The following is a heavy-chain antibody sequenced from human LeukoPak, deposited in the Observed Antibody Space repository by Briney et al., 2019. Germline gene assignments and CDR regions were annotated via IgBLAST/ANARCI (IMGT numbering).Heavy chain of an antibody. D-gene: IGHD3-10*01. J-gene: IGHJ5*02. V-gene: IGHV3-21*04. Sequence: GGSLRLSCAASGFTFSSYSMNWVRQAPGKGLEWVSSISSSSSYIYYADSVKGRFTISRDNSKNTLYLQMNSLRAEDTAVYYCAKLQDYYYGSGSYYNKGYNWFDPWGQGTLVTVSS. CDR3: AKLQDYYYGSGSYYNKGYNWFDP. CDR1: GFTFSSYS. CDR2: ISSSSSYI.